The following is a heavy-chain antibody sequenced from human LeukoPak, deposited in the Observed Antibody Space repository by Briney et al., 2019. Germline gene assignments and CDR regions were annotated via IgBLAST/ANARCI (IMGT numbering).Heavy chain of an antibody. V-gene: IGHV1-18*01. CDR1: GYAFTSYG. J-gene: IGHJ4*02. CDR2: ISAYNGNT. Sequence: ASVKVSCKASGYAFTSYGISWVRQAPGQGLEWMGWISAYNGNTNYAQKLQGRVTMTTDTSTSTAYMELRSLRSDDTAVYYCARGRAAARHGPDYYFDYWGQGTLVTVSS. D-gene: IGHD3-3*01. CDR3: ARGRAAARHGPDYYFDY.